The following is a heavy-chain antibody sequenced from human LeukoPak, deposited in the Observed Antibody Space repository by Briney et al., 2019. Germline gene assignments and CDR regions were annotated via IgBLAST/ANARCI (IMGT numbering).Heavy chain of an antibody. V-gene: IGHV1-18*01. CDR1: GYTFSSYG. D-gene: IGHD2-15*01. Sequence: ASVKVSCKASGYTFSSYGISWVRQAPGQGLEWMGWISAYNGNTNYAQKLQGRVTMTTDTSTSTAYMELRSLRSDDTAVYYCARVTGLGYCSGGSCYAFDYWGQGTLVTVSS. J-gene: IGHJ4*02. CDR3: ARVTGLGYCSGGSCYAFDY. CDR2: ISAYNGNT.